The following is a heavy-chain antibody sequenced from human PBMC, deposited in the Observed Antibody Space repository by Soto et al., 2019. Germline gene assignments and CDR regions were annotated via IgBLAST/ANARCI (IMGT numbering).Heavy chain of an antibody. CDR3: ASPGQNRDRPLAF. Sequence: GESLKISCKGSGYFFSSQWIAWVRLMPGKGLEWMGIIHPGDSDTRYSPSFQGQVTISVDGSINTAYLQSRSLEASDTAVYYCASPGQNRDRPLAFWSQGTAVTVSS. V-gene: IGHV5-51*01. CDR1: GYFFSSQW. CDR2: IHPGDSDT. J-gene: IGHJ4*02. D-gene: IGHD1-1*01.